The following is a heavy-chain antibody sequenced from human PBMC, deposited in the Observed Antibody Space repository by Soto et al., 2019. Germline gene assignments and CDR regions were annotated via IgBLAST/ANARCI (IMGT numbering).Heavy chain of an antibody. Sequence: ASVKVSCKASGGTFSSYAISWVRQAPGQGLEWMGGIIPIFGTANYAQKFQGRVTITADESTSTAYMELSSLRSEDTAVYYCARSLRGDIVVVVAATGSNYYYYGMDVRGQRTTVTVSS. CDR2: IIPIFGTA. J-gene: IGHJ6*02. CDR3: ARSLRGDIVVVVAATGSNYYYYGMDV. D-gene: IGHD2-15*01. CDR1: GGTFSSYA. V-gene: IGHV1-69*13.